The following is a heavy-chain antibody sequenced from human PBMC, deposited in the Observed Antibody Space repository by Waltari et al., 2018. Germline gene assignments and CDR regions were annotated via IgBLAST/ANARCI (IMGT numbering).Heavy chain of an antibody. Sequence: QLQLQESGPGLVKPSETLSLTCTVSGGSIRSSSYYWGWIRPPPGKGLDWIGSIYYSGSTYYNPSLKGRVTISLDTSKNQFSLKLSSVTAADTAVYYCARHPAMTIMLWYFDLWGRGTLVTVSS. V-gene: IGHV4-39*01. D-gene: IGHD2-8*01. CDR3: ARHPAMTIMLWYFDL. CDR1: GGSIRSSSYY. J-gene: IGHJ2*01. CDR2: IYYSGST.